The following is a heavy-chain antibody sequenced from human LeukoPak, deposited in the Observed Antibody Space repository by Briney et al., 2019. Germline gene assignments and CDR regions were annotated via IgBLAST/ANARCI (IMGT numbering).Heavy chain of an antibody. J-gene: IGHJ6*02. D-gene: IGHD3-10*01. V-gene: IGHV3-9*01. Sequence: GGSLRLSCAASGFTFDDYAMHWVRQAPGKGLEWVSGISWNSGSIGYADSVKGRFTISRDNAKNSLYLQMNSLRAEDTALYYCAKDVGFGELLCGMDVWGQGTTVTVSS. CDR1: GFTFDDYA. CDR3: AKDVGFGELLCGMDV. CDR2: ISWNSGSI.